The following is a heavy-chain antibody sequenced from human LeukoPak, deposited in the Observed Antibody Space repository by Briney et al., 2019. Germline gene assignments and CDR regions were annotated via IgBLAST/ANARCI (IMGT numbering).Heavy chain of an antibody. V-gene: IGHV3-23*01. J-gene: IGHJ4*02. D-gene: IGHD6-13*01. Sequence: GGSLRLSCAASGFTFSSYAMSWVRQAPGKGLEWVSAISGSGGSTYYADSVKGRFTISRDNSKNTPYLQMNSLRAEDTAVYYCAKDGIAAAGPYYFDYWGQGTLVTVSS. CDR2: ISGSGGST. CDR3: AKDGIAAAGPYYFDY. CDR1: GFTFSSYA.